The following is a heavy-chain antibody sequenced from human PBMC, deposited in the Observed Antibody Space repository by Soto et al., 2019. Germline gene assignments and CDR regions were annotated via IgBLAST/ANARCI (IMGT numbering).Heavy chain of an antibody. V-gene: IGHV1-58*01. Sequence: SVKVSCKASGFTFTSSAVQWVRQARGQRLGWIGWIVVGSGNTNYAQKFQERVTITRDMSTSTAYMELSSLRSEDTAVYYCAAIRGYRLDYYYYYGMDVWGQGTTVTVSS. CDR1: GFTFTSSA. CDR2: IVVGSGNT. J-gene: IGHJ6*02. CDR3: AAIRGYRLDYYYYYGMDV. D-gene: IGHD5-18*01.